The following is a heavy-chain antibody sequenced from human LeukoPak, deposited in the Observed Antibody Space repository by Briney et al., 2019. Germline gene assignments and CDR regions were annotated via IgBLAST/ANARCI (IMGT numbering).Heavy chain of an antibody. Sequence: PSETLSLTCTVSGGSISRYYWSWIRQPPGKGLEGIGYIYYSGSTNYNPSLKSRVTISVDTSKNQFSLKLSSVTAADTAVYYCASACGGDCYSYAFDIWGQGTMVTVSS. D-gene: IGHD2-21*02. J-gene: IGHJ3*02. CDR3: ASACGGDCYSYAFDI. V-gene: IGHV4-59*01. CDR1: GGSISRYY. CDR2: IYYSGST.